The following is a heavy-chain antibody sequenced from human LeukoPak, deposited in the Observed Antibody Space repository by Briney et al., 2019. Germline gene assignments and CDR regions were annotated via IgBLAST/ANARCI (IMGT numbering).Heavy chain of an antibody. CDR1: GFTFSDYY. J-gene: IGHJ4*02. CDR2: ISSSGSIM. Sequence: GGSLRLSCAASGFTFSDYYMSWIRQAPGKGLEWVSYISSSGSIMYYADSVKGRFTISRDNAKNSLYLQMNSLRAEDTAIYYCASDRVRTEIFGVVTPNDYWGQGTLVTVSS. D-gene: IGHD3-3*01. V-gene: IGHV3-11*04. CDR3: ASDRVRTEIFGVVTPNDY.